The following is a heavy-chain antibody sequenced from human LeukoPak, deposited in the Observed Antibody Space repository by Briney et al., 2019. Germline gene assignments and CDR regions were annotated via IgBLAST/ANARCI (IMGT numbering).Heavy chain of an antibody. D-gene: IGHD5-24*01. CDR1: GGSISSYY. Sequence: SETLSLTCTVSGGSISSYYWSWIRQPPGKGLEWIGYIYTSGSTNYNPSLKSRVTISVDTSKNQFSLKLSSVTAADTAVYYCARHLWDGYIEWGQGTPVTVSS. CDR2: IYTSGST. V-gene: IGHV4-4*09. CDR3: ARHLWDGYIE. J-gene: IGHJ4*02.